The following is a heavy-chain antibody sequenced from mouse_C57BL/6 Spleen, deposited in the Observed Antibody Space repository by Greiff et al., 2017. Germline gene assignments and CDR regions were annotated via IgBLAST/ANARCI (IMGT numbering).Heavy chain of an antibody. V-gene: IGHV5-17*01. CDR3: ARLCYGSSYLYFDY. CDR1: GFTFSDYG. D-gene: IGHD1-1*01. J-gene: IGHJ2*01. CDR2: ISSGSSTI. Sequence: EVQLQESGGGLVKPGGSLKLSCAASGFTFSDYGMHWVRQAPEKGLEWVAYISSGSSTIYYADTVKGRFTISRDNAKNTLFLQMTSLRSEDTAMYYCARLCYGSSYLYFDYWGQGTTLTVSS.